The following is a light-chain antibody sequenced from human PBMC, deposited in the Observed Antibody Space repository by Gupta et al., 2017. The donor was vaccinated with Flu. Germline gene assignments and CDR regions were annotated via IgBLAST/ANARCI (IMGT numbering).Light chain of an antibody. Sequence: QSALTQPASVSGSPGQSITISCTGTTKDVGGYNYVSWYQQYPGKAPKLMIEEVSKRPSGISNRFSASKSGNTASLTISGLQTEDEADYYCSSYTSSYTLIFGGGTKVTVL. CDR2: EVS. CDR1: TKDVGGYNY. CDR3: SSYTSSYTLI. J-gene: IGLJ2*01. V-gene: IGLV2-14*01.